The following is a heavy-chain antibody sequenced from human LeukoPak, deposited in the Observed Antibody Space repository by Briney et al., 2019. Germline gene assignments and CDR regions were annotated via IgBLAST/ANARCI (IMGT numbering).Heavy chain of an antibody. CDR3: ARESEAPAAGTAWPFDP. D-gene: IGHD6-13*01. Sequence: SQTLSLTCTVSGGSISSGGYYWSWIRQHPGKGLEWIGYIYYSGSTNYNPSLKSRVTISVDTSKNQFSLKLSSVTAADTAVYYCARESEAPAAGTAWPFDPWGQGTLVTVSS. CDR2: IYYSGST. V-gene: IGHV4-61*08. CDR1: GGSISSGGYY. J-gene: IGHJ5*02.